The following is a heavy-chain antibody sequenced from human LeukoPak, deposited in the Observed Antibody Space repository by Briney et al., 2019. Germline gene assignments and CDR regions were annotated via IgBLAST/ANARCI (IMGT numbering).Heavy chain of an antibody. D-gene: IGHD2-21*01. CDR1: GGSLTSYY. Sequence: SETLSLTCSVSGGSLTSYYWSWIRQSPGKALEWIGYIYYRGNTNYNPSLKSRVTISVDTSTKQFSLRLSSVTAADTAVYYCARHGREDVVDFDNWGQGTLVTVSS. J-gene: IGHJ4*02. CDR3: ARHGREDVVDFDN. CDR2: IYYRGNT. V-gene: IGHV4-59*08.